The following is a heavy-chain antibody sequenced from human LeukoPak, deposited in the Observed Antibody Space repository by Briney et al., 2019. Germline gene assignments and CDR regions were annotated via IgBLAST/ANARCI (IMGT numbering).Heavy chain of an antibody. CDR2: IIPIFGTA. J-gene: IGHJ5*02. D-gene: IGHD6-13*01. CDR1: GGTFISYA. Sequence: ASVKVSCKASGGTFISYAISWVRQAPGQGLEWMGRIIPIFGTANYAQKFQGRVTITTDESTSTAYMELSSLRSEDTAVYYCARDRLAAAGTGWFDPWGQGTLVTVSS. CDR3: ARDRLAAAGTGWFDP. V-gene: IGHV1-69*05.